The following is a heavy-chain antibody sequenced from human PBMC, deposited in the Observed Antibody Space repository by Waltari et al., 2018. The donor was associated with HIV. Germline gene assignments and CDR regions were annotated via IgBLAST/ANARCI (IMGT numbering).Heavy chain of an antibody. CDR1: GSSLSVFV. CDR3: ARGTSWLMSVLES. J-gene: IGHJ1*01. CDR2: INVGLDEG. V-gene: IGHV1-3*01. Sequence: QVPLVQSGPAVKRPGASVKLSCEAPGSSLSVFVVHWVRPAPGQGLEWMGWINVGLDEGRFSERFQGRVSLNRDTSQTIVFMELKNLTSDDTGVYFCARGTSWLMSVLESWGQGTLVSVSS. D-gene: IGHD6-19*01.